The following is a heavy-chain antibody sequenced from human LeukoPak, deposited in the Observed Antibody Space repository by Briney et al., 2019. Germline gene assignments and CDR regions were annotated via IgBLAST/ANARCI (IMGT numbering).Heavy chain of an antibody. V-gene: IGHV4-39*01. CDR1: GGSISSSNFY. Sequence: SETLSLTCTVSGGSISSSNFYWGWIRQPLGKGLEWIGSIFYGGTTYSNPSLESRVTISVDTSKNQFSLKLNSVTAADTAIYYCARVVVSWQHGSGSYYKTPYFDYWGQGTLVTVSS. D-gene: IGHD3-10*01. CDR2: IFYGGTT. CDR3: ARVVVSWQHGSGSYYKTPYFDY. J-gene: IGHJ4*02.